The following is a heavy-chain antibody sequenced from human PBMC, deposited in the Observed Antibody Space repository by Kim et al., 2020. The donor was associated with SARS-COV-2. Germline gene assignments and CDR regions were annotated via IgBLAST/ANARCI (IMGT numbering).Heavy chain of an antibody. CDR3: ARTTLDAYAAP. CDR1: GGSISSSSYY. CDR2: IYYSGST. Sequence: SETLSLTCTVSGGSISSSSYYWGWIRQPPGKGLEWIGSIYYSGSTYYNPSLKSRVTISVDTSKNQFSLKLSSVTAADTAVYYCARTTLDAYAAPWGQGTLVTVSS. V-gene: IGHV4-39*01. D-gene: IGHD2-2*01. J-gene: IGHJ4*02.